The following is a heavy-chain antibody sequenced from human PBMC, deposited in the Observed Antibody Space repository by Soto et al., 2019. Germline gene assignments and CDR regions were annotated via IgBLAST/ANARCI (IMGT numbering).Heavy chain of an antibody. CDR2: IYYDGSNR. CDR3: AKIKGAPNPSNYDFWSGYYLFYGMDV. J-gene: IGHJ6*02. Sequence: PGGSLRLSCAASGFTFGTYAMHWVRQAPGKGLEWVAVIYYDGSNRYYADSVKGRFTISRDNSKNTLYLQMNSLRAEDTAVYYCAKIKGAPNPSNYDFWSGYYLFYGMDVWGQGTTVTV. D-gene: IGHD3-3*01. V-gene: IGHV3-33*06. CDR1: GFTFGTYA.